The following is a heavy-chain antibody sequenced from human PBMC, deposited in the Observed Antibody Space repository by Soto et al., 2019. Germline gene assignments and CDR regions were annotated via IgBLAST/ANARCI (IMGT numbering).Heavy chain of an antibody. V-gene: IGHV6-1*01. CDR1: GDSVSSNSAA. D-gene: IGHD3-16*02. CDR3: ARGGIMITFGGVIVNSLDY. J-gene: IGHJ4*02. Sequence: KQSQTLSLTFAISGDSVSSNSAAWNWIRQSPSRGLEWLGRTYYRSKWYNDYAVSVKSRITINPDTSKNQFSLQLNSVTPEDTAVYYCARGGIMITFGGVIVNSLDYWGQGTLVTVSS. CDR2: TYYRSKWYN.